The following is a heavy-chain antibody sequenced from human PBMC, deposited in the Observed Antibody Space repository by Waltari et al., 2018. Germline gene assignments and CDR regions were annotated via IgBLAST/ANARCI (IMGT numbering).Heavy chain of an antibody. Sequence: QVQLQQWGAGLLQSSETLSLTCPLYGGSFSGYYWGWVRQPPGKGLEWIWEINHAGYTNHNPSLRSRVTMSADTSKSQFSLKLNSVTAADTAVYYCVRLEDCTGPGGHCYSGDPFALDVWGQGTTVTVSS. CDR1: GGSFSGYY. CDR2: INHAGYT. CDR3: VRLEDCTGPGGHCYSGDPFALDV. V-gene: IGHV4-34*02. J-gene: IGHJ6*02. D-gene: IGHD2-15*01.